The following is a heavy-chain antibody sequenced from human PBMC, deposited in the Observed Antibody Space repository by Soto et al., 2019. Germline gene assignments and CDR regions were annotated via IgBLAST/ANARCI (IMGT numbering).Heavy chain of an antibody. CDR3: ARAGSSQNYYDSSGYGSWFDP. V-gene: IGHV1-18*01. CDR2: ISAYNGNT. J-gene: IGHJ5*02. Sequence: DASVKVSCKASGYTFTSYGISWVRQAPGQGLEWMGWISAYNGNTNYAQKLQGRVTMTTDTSTSTAYMELRSLRSDDTAVYYCARAGSSQNYYDSSGYGSWFDPWGQGTLVTVSP. CDR1: GYTFTSYG. D-gene: IGHD3-22*01.